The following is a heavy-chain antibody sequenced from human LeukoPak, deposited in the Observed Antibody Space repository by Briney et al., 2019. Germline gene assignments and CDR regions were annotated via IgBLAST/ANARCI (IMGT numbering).Heavy chain of an antibody. D-gene: IGHD2-15*01. Sequence: SVKVSCKASGGTFSSYAISWVRQAPGQGLEWMGRIIPIFGTANYAQKFQGRVTITTDESTGTAYMELSSLRSEDTAVYYCARAPYCSGGSCDAEYFQHWGQGTLVTVSS. CDR1: GGTFSSYA. CDR2: IIPIFGTA. CDR3: ARAPYCSGGSCDAEYFQH. J-gene: IGHJ1*01. V-gene: IGHV1-69*05.